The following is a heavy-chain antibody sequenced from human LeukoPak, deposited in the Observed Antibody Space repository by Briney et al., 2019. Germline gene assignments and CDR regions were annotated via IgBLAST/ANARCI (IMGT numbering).Heavy chain of an antibody. CDR3: ARDTGVLRYFDWLLHNYYYYGMDV. CDR1: GYTFTSYG. D-gene: IGHD3-9*01. CDR2: ISAYNGNT. Sequence: ASVKVSFKASGYTFTSYGISWVRQAPGQGLEGMGWISAYNGNTNYAQKLQGRVTMTTDTSTSTAYMELRSLRSDDTAVYYCARDTGVLRYFDWLLHNYYYYGMDVWGKGTTVTVSS. V-gene: IGHV1-18*04. J-gene: IGHJ6*04.